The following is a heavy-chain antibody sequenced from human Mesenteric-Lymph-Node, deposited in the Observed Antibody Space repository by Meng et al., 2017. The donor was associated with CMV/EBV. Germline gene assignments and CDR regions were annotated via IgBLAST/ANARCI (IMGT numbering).Heavy chain of an antibody. CDR1: GFTFSSYS. J-gene: IGHJ4*02. CDR3: ARGSGQFDY. Sequence: GESLKISCAASGFTFSSYSMNWVRQAPGKGLEWVSSISSSSSYIYYADSVKGRFTISRDNAKNSLYLQMNSLRAEDTAVYYCARGSGQFDYWGQGTLVTVSS. D-gene: IGHD2-15*01. CDR2: ISSSSSYI. V-gene: IGHV3-21*01.